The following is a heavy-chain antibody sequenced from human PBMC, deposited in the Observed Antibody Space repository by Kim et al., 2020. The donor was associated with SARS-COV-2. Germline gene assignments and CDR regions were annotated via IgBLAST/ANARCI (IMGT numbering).Heavy chain of an antibody. Sequence: SETLSLTCTVSGGSISSSSYYWGWIRQPPGKGLEWIGSIYYSGSTYYNPSLKSRVTISVDTSKNQFSLKLSSVTAADTAVYYCARLPAMGTAMVTGVDYWGQGTLVTVSS. D-gene: IGHD5-18*01. CDR2: IYYSGST. J-gene: IGHJ4*02. V-gene: IGHV4-39*01. CDR3: ARLPAMGTAMVTGVDY. CDR1: GGSISSSSYY.